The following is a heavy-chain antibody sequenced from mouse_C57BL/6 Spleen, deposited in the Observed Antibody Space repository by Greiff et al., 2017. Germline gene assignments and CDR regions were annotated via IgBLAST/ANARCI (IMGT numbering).Heavy chain of an antibody. CDR2: VDPEDGVT. CDR1: GFNIKDYY. Sequence: VQLQQSGAELVKPGASVMLSCTASGFNIKDYYMHWVKQRTEQGLEWIGRVDPEDGVTKYAPKFQGKATITADTSSNTAYLQLSSLTSEDTAVYYCAIPYDEAIDYWGQGTSVTVSS. J-gene: IGHJ4*01. V-gene: IGHV14-2*01. D-gene: IGHD2-12*01. CDR3: AIPYDEAIDY.